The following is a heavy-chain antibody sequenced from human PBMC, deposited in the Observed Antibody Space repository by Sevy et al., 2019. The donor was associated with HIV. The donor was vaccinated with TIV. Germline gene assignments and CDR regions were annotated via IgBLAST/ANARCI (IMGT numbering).Heavy chain of an antibody. CDR3: AKDSSTYFYPSGSYRSSFDY. D-gene: IGHD3-10*01. Sequence: SLRLSCAASGFTFDDYAIHWVRQAPGKGLEWVSGISWNSGTIGYADSVKGRFTISRDNAKNSLYLQMNSLRVEDTALYYCAKDSSTYFYPSGSYRSSFDYWGQGTLVTVSS. V-gene: IGHV3-9*01. CDR1: GFTFDDYA. J-gene: IGHJ4*02. CDR2: ISWNSGTI.